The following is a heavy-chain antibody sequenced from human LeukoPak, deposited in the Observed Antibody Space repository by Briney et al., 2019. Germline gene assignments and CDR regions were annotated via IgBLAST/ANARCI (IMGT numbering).Heavy chain of an antibody. CDR3: ARDVGGSLDY. CDR2: IKGDESAK. V-gene: IGHV3-7*01. D-gene: IGHD1-26*01. CDR1: GFTFSSYG. Sequence: PGGSLRLSCAASGFTFSSYGMHWVRQAPGKGLEWVANIKGDESAKHQADSVKGRFTISRDNAQNSMFLQMSSLRGEDTAVYYCARDVGGSLDYWGQGTLVTVSS. J-gene: IGHJ4*02.